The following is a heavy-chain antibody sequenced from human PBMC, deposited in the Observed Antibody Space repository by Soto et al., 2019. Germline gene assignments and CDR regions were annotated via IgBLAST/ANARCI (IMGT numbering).Heavy chain of an antibody. J-gene: IGHJ6*02. CDR3: ARGYCSGGNCYSGMDV. CDR1: GGTFSTHA. Sequence: SVKVSCKASGGTFSTHAIIWVRQAPGHGLEWMGGIIPISGTTYYTQKFQGRVTITADEPTSTAFMELSSLKSEDTAVFYCARGYCSGGNCYSGMDVWGQGTMVSVSS. CDR2: IIPISGTT. V-gene: IGHV1-69*13. D-gene: IGHD2-15*01.